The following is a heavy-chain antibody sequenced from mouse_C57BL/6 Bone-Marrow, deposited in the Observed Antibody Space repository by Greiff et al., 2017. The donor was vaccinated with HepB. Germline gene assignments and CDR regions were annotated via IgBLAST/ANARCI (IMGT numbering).Heavy chain of an antibody. J-gene: IGHJ4*01. CDR3: ARLYSNYADYYAMDY. Sequence: QVQLQQSGPGLVAPSQSLSITCTVSGFSLTSYGVHWVRQPPGKGLEWLVVIWSDGSTTYNSALKSRLSISKDNSKSQVFLKMNSLQTDDTAMYYCARLYSNYADYYAMDYWGQGTSVTVSS. CDR2: IWSDGST. D-gene: IGHD2-5*01. V-gene: IGHV2-6*03. CDR1: GFSLTSYG.